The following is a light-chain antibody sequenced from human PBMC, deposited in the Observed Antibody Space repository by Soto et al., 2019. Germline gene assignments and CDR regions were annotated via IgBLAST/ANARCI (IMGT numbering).Light chain of an antibody. J-gene: IGKJ1*01. CDR1: QGISSY. CDR3: QQSYSSPWT. Sequence: DNHMTHSPSSLSSSLGDRVTITCRASQGISSYLNLYQQKPGKAPKVLIYAASSLQSGVPSRFSGSGSGTDFTLTISSLQPEDFATYYCQQSYSSPWTFGQGTKVDI. V-gene: IGKV1-39*01. CDR2: AAS.